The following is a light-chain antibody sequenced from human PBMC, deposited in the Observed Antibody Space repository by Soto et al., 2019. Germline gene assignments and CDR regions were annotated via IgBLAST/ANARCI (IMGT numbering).Light chain of an antibody. CDR2: DAS. CDR1: QNINMW. CDR3: QHYSLYSQWT. V-gene: IGKV1-5*01. J-gene: IGKJ1*01. Sequence: DIQMTQSPSTLSASVGDRVTITCRASQNINMWLAWYQQKPGKAPKLLIYDASSLQSGVPSRFGGSGSGTDFTLTITSLLPDDCATYYCQHYSLYSQWTFGQGTKVEI.